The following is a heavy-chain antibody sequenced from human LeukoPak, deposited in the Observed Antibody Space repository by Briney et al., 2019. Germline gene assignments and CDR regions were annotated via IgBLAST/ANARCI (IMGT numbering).Heavy chain of an antibody. Sequence: GESLKISCKGSGYSFTSYWIGWVRQMPGKGLEWMGIIYPGDSDTRYSPSFQGQVTISADKSISTAYLRWSSLKASDTAMYYCASESDYYYDSSGYYFTANIWGQGTMVTVSS. V-gene: IGHV5-51*01. D-gene: IGHD3-22*01. CDR3: ASESDYYYDSSGYYFTANI. CDR1: GYSFTSYW. CDR2: IYPGDSDT. J-gene: IGHJ3*02.